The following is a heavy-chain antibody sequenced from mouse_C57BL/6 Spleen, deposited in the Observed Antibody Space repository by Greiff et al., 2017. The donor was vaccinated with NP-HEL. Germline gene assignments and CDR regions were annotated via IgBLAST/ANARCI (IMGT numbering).Heavy chain of an antibody. J-gene: IGHJ2*01. CDR3: TTLTGTRY. CDR2: IDPENGDT. D-gene: IGHD4-1*01. Sequence: EVQLQQSGAELVRPGASVKLSCTASGFNIKDDYMHWVKQRPEQGLEWIGWIDPENGDTEYASKFQGKATITADTSSNTAYLQLSSLTSEDTAVYYCTTLTGTRYWGQGTTLTVSS. V-gene: IGHV14-4*01. CDR1: GFNIKDDY.